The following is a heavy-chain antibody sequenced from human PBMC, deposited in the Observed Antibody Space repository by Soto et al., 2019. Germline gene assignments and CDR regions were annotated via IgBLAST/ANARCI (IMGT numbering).Heavy chain of an antibody. Sequence: QTLSLTCAISGDSVSSNSAAWNWIRQSPSRGLEWLGRTYYRSKWYNDYAVSVNSRITINPDTSKNQFSLQMNSVTPEDTAVYYCARAPGYDHYHYYGMDVWGQGTTVTVSS. D-gene: IGHD3-3*01. CDR1: GDSVSSNSAA. CDR2: TYYRSKWYN. CDR3: ARAPGYDHYHYYGMDV. V-gene: IGHV6-1*01. J-gene: IGHJ6*02.